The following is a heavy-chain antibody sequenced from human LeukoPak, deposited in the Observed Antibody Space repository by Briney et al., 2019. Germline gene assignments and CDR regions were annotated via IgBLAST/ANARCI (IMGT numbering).Heavy chain of an antibody. J-gene: IGHJ6*03. CDR2: IYYSGGT. V-gene: IGHV4-59*01. CDR1: GGSISSYY. CDR3: ASFGVPAALDYYYMDV. Sequence: SETLSLTCTVSGGSISSYYWSWIRQPPGKGLEWIGHIYYSGGTNYNPSLKSRVTISVDTSKNQFSLKLSSVTAADTAVYYCASFGVPAALDYYYMDVWGKGTTVTVSS. D-gene: IGHD2-2*01.